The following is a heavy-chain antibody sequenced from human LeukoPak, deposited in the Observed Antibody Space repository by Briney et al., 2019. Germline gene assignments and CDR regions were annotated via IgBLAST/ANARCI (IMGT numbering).Heavy chain of an antibody. CDR1: GYTFTGYY. Sequence: ASVKVSCKASGYTFTGYYMHWVRQAPGQGLEWMGWINPNSGGTNYAQKFQGRVTTTRDTSISTAYMELSRLRSDDTAVYYCVTGTTYYYYMDVWGKGTTVTVSS. CDR2: INPNSGGT. J-gene: IGHJ6*03. D-gene: IGHD1-7*01. V-gene: IGHV1-2*02. CDR3: VTGTTYYYYMDV.